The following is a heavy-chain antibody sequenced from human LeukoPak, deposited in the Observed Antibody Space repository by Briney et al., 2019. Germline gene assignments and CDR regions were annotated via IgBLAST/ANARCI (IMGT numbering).Heavy chain of an antibody. J-gene: IGHJ5*02. CDR2: IIPIFGTA. CDR3: ARSGGTNAPFDP. CDR1: GGTFISYA. Sequence: ASVKVSCKASGGTFISYAISWVRQAPGQGLEWMGRIIPIFGTANYAQKFQGRVAITTDESTSTAYMELSSLRSEDTAVYYCARSGGTNAPFDPWGQGTLVTVSS. V-gene: IGHV1-69*05. D-gene: IGHD2-8*01.